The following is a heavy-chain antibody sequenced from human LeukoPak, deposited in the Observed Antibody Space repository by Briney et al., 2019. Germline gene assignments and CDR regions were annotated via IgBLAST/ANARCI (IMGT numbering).Heavy chain of an antibody. Sequence: SETLSLTCAVYGGSFSGYYWSWIRQPPGKGLEWIGEINHSGSTNYNPSLKSRVTISVDTSKNQFSLKLSSVTAADTAVYYCARDHGNDAFDIWGQGTMVTVSS. CDR1: GGSFSGYY. CDR2: INHSGST. V-gene: IGHV4-34*01. CDR3: ARDHGNDAFDI. J-gene: IGHJ3*02.